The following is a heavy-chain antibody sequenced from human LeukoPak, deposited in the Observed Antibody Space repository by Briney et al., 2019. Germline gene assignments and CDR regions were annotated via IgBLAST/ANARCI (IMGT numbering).Heavy chain of an antibody. CDR2: IYYSGST. Sequence: SETLSLTCTVSGGSISSNGYYWGWIRQPPGKGLEWIGSIYYSGSTNYNPSLKSRVTISVDTSKNQFSLKLSSVTAADTAVYYCARGGYCSGGSCYYFDYWGQGTLVTVSS. J-gene: IGHJ4*02. CDR1: GGSISSNGYY. D-gene: IGHD2-15*01. V-gene: IGHV4-39*07. CDR3: ARGGYCSGGSCYYFDY.